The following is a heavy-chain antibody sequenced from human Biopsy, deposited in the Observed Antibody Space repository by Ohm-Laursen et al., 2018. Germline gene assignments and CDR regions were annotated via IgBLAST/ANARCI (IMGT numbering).Heavy chain of an antibody. V-gene: IGHV1-69*06. CDR1: GRTFSNYG. CDR3: ATKLTGYFHH. CDR2: NIPILGTG. Sequence: SSVKVSCKAPGRTFSNYGVNWVRQAPGQGLEWLGGNIPILGTGNYAQKFQDRVTVAADTCTSTATMELRSLRSDDTAVYYCATKLTGYFHHWGQGTLVIVSS. J-gene: IGHJ1*01. D-gene: IGHD3-9*01.